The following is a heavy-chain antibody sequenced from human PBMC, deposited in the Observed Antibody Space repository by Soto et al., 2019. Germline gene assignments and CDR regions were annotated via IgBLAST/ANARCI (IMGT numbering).Heavy chain of an antibody. CDR1: GFTVSSNY. CDR2: IYSGGST. V-gene: IGHV3-53*01. D-gene: IGHD4-17*01. J-gene: IGHJ5*02. Sequence: EGSLRLSCAASGFTVSSNYMSWVRQAPGKGLEWVSVIYSGGSTYYADSVKGRFTISSDTSKNTLYLQMHSLSAEVTAVYYCARVNKPGAGLNWLGPWGQGHRVTVSS. CDR3: ARVNKPGAGLNWLGP.